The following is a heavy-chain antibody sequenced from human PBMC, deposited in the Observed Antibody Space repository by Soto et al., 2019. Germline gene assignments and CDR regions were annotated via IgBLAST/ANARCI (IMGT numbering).Heavy chain of an antibody. CDR2: IMPVFGRP. V-gene: IGHV1-69*13. Sequence: GASVKVSCKASGGTFSKNTISWVRQAPGQGLEWMGGIMPVFGRPNYAQKFQGRVTITADEYTRTAYMELNSLRAEDTAVYYCARSFRLTYYFDYWGQGTLVTVSS. CDR1: GGTFSKNT. J-gene: IGHJ4*02. CDR3: ARSFRLTYYFDY.